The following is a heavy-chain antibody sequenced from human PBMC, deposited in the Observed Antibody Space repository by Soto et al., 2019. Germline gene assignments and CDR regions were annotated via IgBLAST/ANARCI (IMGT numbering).Heavy chain of an antibody. Sequence: VQLVESGGGLVKPGGSLRLSCAASGFTFSSYSMNWVRQAPGKGLEWVAVISYDGSNKYYADSVKGRFTISRDNSKNTLYLQMNSLRAEDTAVYYCAKIGSYYYDSSGYYYDYWGQGTLVTVSS. J-gene: IGHJ4*02. CDR1: GFTFSSYS. CDR2: ISYDGSNK. V-gene: IGHV3-30*18. D-gene: IGHD3-22*01. CDR3: AKIGSYYYDSSGYYYDY.